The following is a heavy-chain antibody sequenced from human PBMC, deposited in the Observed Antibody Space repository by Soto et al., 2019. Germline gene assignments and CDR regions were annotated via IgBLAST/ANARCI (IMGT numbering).Heavy chain of an antibody. CDR1: GFTFSSYA. CDR3: ARDGRAINDS. CDR2: ISSDGVTT. D-gene: IGHD1-26*01. Sequence: PGGSVRLSCAASGFTFSSYAITWVRQAPGKGLEYVSGISSDGVTTYYTNSVKGRFTISRDNSRNTLYLQMGSLRGEDMGVYFCARDGRAINDSGGQGTLVPVSS. J-gene: IGHJ4*02. V-gene: IGHV3-64*01.